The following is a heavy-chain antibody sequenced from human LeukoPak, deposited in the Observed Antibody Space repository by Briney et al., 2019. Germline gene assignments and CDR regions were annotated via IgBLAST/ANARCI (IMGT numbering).Heavy chain of an antibody. CDR2: INQDGSEK. D-gene: IGHD3-10*01. CDR1: GFTFSSYW. Sequence: GGSLRLSCAASGFTFSSYWMSWVRQAPGKELEWVANINQDGSEKYYVDSVKGRFTISRDNAKKSLYLQMNSLRAEDTAVYYCGRVGAYYGSGSYSDYWGQGTLVTVSS. J-gene: IGHJ4*02. V-gene: IGHV3-7*01. CDR3: GRVGAYYGSGSYSDY.